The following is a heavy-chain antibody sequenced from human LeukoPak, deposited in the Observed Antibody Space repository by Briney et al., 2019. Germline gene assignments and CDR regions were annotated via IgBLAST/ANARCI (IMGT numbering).Heavy chain of an antibody. J-gene: IGHJ3*02. D-gene: IGHD1-26*01. CDR3: ARSGIVGATVFGAFDI. V-gene: IGHV3-66*02. Sequence: GGSLRLSCAASGFTVSSNYMSWVRQAPGKGLEWVSVIYSGGSTYYAGSVKGRFTISRDNSKNTLYLQMNSLRAEDTAVYYCARSGIVGATVFGAFDIWGQGTMVTVSS. CDR1: GFTVSSNY. CDR2: IYSGGST.